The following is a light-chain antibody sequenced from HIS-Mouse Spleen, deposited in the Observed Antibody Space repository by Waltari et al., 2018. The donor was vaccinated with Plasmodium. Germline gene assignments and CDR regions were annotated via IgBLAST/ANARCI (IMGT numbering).Light chain of an antibody. CDR3: QQYNNWSFT. CDR1: QRVSSN. V-gene: IGKV3-15*01. J-gene: IGKJ3*01. CDR2: GAS. Sequence: EIVMTQSPSTLSVSHGERATLSCRASQRVSSNLAWYQQKPGQAPRLLIYGASTRATGIPARFSGSGSGTEFTLTISSLQSEDFAVYYCQQYNNWSFTFGPGTKVDIK.